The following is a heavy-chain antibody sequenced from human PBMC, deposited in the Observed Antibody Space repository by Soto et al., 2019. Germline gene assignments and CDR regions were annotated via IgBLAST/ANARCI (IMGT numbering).Heavy chain of an antibody. J-gene: IGHJ4*02. D-gene: IGHD6-13*01. CDR3: ARDRYRHQLVLWKELGD. V-gene: IGHV1-69*01. CDR2: IIPSFGTA. Sequence: QVQLVQSGAEVKKPGSSVKVSCKASGGTFSSYAISWVRQAPGQGLEWMGGIIPSFGTANYAQKFQGRVTITADEYTSTAYMELSSLRSEDTAVYYCARDRYRHQLVLWKELGDSGQGTLVTVSS. CDR1: GGTFSSYA.